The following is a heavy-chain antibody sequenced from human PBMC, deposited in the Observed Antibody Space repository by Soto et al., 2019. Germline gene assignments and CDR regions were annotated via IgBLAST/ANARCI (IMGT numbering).Heavy chain of an antibody. D-gene: IGHD2-15*01. CDR3: ARSLVIGVDPGWICS. CDR2: INPNSGGT. J-gene: IGHJ4*02. Sequence: SGKVSCKSCGYTFTGYYMHWVRQAPGQGLEWMGWINPNSGGTNYAQKFQGRVTMTRDTSISTAYMELSRLRSDDTAVYYCARSLVIGVDPGWICSRGQGTLLTV. CDR1: GYTFTGYY. V-gene: IGHV1-2*02.